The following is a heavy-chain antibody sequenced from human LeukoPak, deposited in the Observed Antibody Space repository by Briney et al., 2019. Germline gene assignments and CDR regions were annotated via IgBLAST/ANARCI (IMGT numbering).Heavy chain of an antibody. D-gene: IGHD6-13*01. CDR2: ICGSGGST. V-gene: IGHV3-23*01. CDR3: AKAPPVYSSTWFRCYFDY. J-gene: IGHJ4*02. CDR1: GFTFSSHV. Sequence: GGSLRLSLAASGFTFSSHVMTWVRQARGKGVAWVSVICGSGGSTYYADSVKGRFTISRDNDKNTLYLQMSSLRAEDTALYHCAKAPPVYSSTWFRCYFDYWGQGTLVTVSS.